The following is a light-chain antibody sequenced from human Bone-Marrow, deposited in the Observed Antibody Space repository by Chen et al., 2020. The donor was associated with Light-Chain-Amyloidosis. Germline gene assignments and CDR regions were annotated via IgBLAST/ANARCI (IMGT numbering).Light chain of an antibody. CDR2: EVT. CDR1: SSDVGGDNH. V-gene: IGLV2-14*01. CDR3: SSYTITNTLV. J-gene: IGLJ1*01. Sequence: QSALTQPPPVSGSPGQSITISCTGTSSDVGGDNHVSWYQQHPDKAPKLMIYEVTNRPAWVPDRFSGSKSDNTASLTISGLQTEDEADYFCSSYTITNTLVFGSGTRVTVL.